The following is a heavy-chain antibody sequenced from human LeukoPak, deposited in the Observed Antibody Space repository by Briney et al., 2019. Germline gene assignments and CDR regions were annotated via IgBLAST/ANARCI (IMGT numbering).Heavy chain of an antibody. D-gene: IGHD5-12*01. J-gene: IGHJ6*02. CDR2: ITWDGSTT. CDR3: ARDIVATIKATFGYYYYSMDV. CDR1: GFAFAQYM. Sequence: GGSLRLSCATSGFAFAQYMMHWVRQAPGKGLEWVSLITWDGSTTYYAGSVKGRFTISRDNAKNSLYLQMNSQRAEDTAVYYCARDIVATIKATFGYYYYSMDVWGQGTTVTVSS. V-gene: IGHV3-43*01.